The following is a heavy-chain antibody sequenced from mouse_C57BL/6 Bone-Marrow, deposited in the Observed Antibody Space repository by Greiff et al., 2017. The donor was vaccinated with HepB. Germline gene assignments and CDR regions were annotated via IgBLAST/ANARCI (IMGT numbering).Heavy chain of an antibody. CDR3: AREGYYDYEYFDV. J-gene: IGHJ1*03. V-gene: IGHV5-16*01. D-gene: IGHD2-4*01. Sequence: DVMLVESEGGLVQPGSSMKLSCTASGFTFSDYYMAWVRQVPEKGLEWVANINYDGSSTYYLDSLKSRFIISRDNAKNILYLQMSSLKSEDTATYYCAREGYYDYEYFDVWGTGTTVTVSS. CDR2: INYDGSST. CDR1: GFTFSDYY.